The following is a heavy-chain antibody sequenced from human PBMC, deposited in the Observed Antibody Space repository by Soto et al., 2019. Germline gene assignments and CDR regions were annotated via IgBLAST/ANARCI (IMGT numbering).Heavy chain of an antibody. Sequence: VGSLRLSCAASGFTFSSYAMSWVRQAPGKGLEWVSAISGSGGSTYYADSVKGRFTISRDNSKNTLYLQMNSLRAEDTAVYYCAKDLRELLDYFDYWGHGTPVTVSX. CDR3: AKDLRELLDYFDY. CDR2: ISGSGGST. J-gene: IGHJ4*01. D-gene: IGHD1-26*01. CDR1: GFTFSSYA. V-gene: IGHV3-23*01.